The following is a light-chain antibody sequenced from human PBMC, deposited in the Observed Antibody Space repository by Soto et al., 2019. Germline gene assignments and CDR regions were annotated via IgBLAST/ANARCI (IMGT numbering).Light chain of an antibody. CDR3: QQSYSTPIT. J-gene: IGKJ5*01. Sequence: DLQITQSPSSVSASVGARVTITCRASQGISNWLAWYQQKPGEAPKLLISAASSLQSGVPSRFSGSGSGTDFTLTISSLQPEDFATYYCQQSYSTPITFGQGTRLEIK. CDR2: AAS. V-gene: IGKV1-12*01. CDR1: QGISNW.